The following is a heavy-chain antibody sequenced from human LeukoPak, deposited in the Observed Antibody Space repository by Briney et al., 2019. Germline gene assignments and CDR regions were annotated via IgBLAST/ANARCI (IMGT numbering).Heavy chain of an antibody. CDR1: GFIFLHYY. J-gene: IGHJ4*02. CDR3: VREFWYCFDN. CDR2: ISSHGTHK. Sequence: GGSLILSCAASGFIFLHYYMRWIHHPPGKGLEFISHISSHGTHKHYVHSVKGRFTISRDHAQHTVYLELPDLRAQDTAVYYCVREFWYCFDNWGQGTVVTVSS. V-gene: IGHV3-11*04. D-gene: IGHD2-8*02.